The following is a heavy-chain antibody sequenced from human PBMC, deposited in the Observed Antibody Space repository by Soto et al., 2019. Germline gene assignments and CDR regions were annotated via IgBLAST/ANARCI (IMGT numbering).Heavy chain of an antibody. CDR1: GFSLTTSGVG. CDR3: AHRVLRTVFGLVTTTAIYFDF. Sequence: QITLNESGPTQVKPRQTLTLTCTFSGFSLTTSGVGVGWIRQSPGKAPEWLALLYWDDDKRYSPSLKSRLTITKDTSKNQVVLTRADLDPADTATYYCAHRVLRTVFGLVTTTAIYFDFWGQGTPVAVSS. D-gene: IGHD3-3*01. CDR2: LYWDDDK. V-gene: IGHV2-5*02. J-gene: IGHJ4*02.